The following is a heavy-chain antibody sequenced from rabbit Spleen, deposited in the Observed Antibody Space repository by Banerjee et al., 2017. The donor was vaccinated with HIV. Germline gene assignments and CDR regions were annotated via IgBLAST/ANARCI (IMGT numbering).Heavy chain of an antibody. D-gene: IGHD6-1*01. CDR1: GFDLSSDT. V-gene: IGHV1S45*01. Sequence: QQQLVESGGGLVKPEGSLTLTCKASGFDLSSDTMCWVRQAPGKGLELIACIASGTTHYATWAKGRFTVSKTSSTTVTLQVTSLTAADTATYFCARAENFDRYATDLGLWGPGTLVTVS. CDR3: ARAENFDRYATDLGL. CDR2: IASGTT. J-gene: IGHJ4*01.